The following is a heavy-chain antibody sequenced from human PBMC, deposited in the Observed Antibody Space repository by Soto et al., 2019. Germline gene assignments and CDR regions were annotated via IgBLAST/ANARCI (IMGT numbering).Heavy chain of an antibody. J-gene: IGHJ4*02. Sequence: QVQLQESGPGLAKPSQTLSLTCTVSGGSISSGGYYWSWIRQHPGKGLEWIGYIYYTGSTHYNPSLTSRVTISVDTSKNQFSLGLSSVTAADTAVYYCARDSGYDSKYLDYLGQGTLVTVSS. V-gene: IGHV4-31*03. CDR3: ARDSGYDSKYLDY. D-gene: IGHD5-12*01. CDR2: IYYTGST. CDR1: GGSISSGGYY.